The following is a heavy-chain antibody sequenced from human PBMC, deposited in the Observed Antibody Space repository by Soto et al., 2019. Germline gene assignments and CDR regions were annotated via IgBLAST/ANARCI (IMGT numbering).Heavy chain of an antibody. CDR2: IIPIFGTA. CDR1: GGTFSSYA. Sequence: SVKVSCKASGGTFSSYAISWVRQAPGQGLEWMGGIIPIFGTANYAQKFQGRVTITADESTSTAYMELSSLRSEDTAVYYCARPYSSGRYAGWFDPWGQGTLVTVCS. J-gene: IGHJ5*02. V-gene: IGHV1-69*13. D-gene: IGHD6-19*01. CDR3: ARPYSSGRYAGWFDP.